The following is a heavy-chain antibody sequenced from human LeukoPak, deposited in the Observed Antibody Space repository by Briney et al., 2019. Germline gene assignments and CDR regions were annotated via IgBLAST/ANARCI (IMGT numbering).Heavy chain of an antibody. D-gene: IGHD2-2*01. CDR3: ARDFFWGFVVPAAMDY. CDR1: GFTFSIYS. J-gene: IGHJ4*02. CDR2: ISSSSSTI. Sequence: PGGSLRLSCVASGFTFSIYSMNWVRQAPGKGLEWVSYISSSSSTIYYADSVKGRFTISRDNAKNSLYLQMNSLRAEDTAVYYCARDFFWGFVVPAAMDYWGQGTLVTVSS. V-gene: IGHV3-48*04.